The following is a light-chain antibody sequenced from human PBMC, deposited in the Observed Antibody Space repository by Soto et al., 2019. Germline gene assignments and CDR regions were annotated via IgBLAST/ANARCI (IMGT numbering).Light chain of an antibody. CDR1: RSVNSN. CDR3: QQYDDWPPT. CDR2: HAS. V-gene: IGKV3-15*01. Sequence: MVMTQSPATLSVSPGERATLSCRASRSVNSNLAWYQQKPGQAPRLLFYHASARATGIPARFSGYGSGTDFTLTISSLQSEDSAVYYCQQYDDWPPTFGQGNKVEI. J-gene: IGKJ1*01.